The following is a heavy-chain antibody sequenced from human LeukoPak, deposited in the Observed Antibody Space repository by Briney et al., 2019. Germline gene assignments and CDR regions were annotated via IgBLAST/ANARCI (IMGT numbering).Heavy chain of an antibody. V-gene: IGHV3-7*01. D-gene: IGHD3-10*01. CDR1: GFSFNNYR. CDR2: IKQDGSEK. Sequence: GGSLRLSCVASGFSFNNYRMTWVRQAPGKGLEWVANIKQDGSEKQYVDSVKGRFTISRDNAKNSLYLEMNSLRAEDTAVYYCTRSPDGVDYWGQGTLVTVSS. J-gene: IGHJ4*02. CDR3: TRSPDGVDY.